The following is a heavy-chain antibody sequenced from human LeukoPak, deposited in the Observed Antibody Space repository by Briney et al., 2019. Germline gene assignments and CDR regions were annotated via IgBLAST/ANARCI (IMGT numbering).Heavy chain of an antibody. V-gene: IGHV3-33*01. CDR1: GFTFSSYG. D-gene: IGHD6-13*01. Sequence: GGSLRPSCAASGFTFSSYGMHGVRQAPGKGLEWVAVIWYDGSNKYYADSVKGRFTISRDNSKNTLYLQMNSLRAEDTAVYYCARERIAAAGTRLDYWGQGTLVTVSS. J-gene: IGHJ4*02. CDR3: ARERIAAAGTRLDY. CDR2: IWYDGSNK.